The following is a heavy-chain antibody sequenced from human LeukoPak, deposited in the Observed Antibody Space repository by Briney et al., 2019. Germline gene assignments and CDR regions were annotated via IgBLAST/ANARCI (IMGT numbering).Heavy chain of an antibody. V-gene: IGHV4-61*02. CDR3: ARSRERICTNPPCYVDLQAT. CDR1: GGSISSGSYY. J-gene: IGHJ4*02. CDR2: IYITESA. D-gene: IGHD2-8*01. Sequence: SETLSLTCTVSGGSISSGSYYWTWIRQPAGKGLEWFGRIYITESANYNSSLESRVTILVDTSKNQFSLKLSSVTAADTAIYYCARSRERICTNPPCYVDLQATWGQGALVTVSP.